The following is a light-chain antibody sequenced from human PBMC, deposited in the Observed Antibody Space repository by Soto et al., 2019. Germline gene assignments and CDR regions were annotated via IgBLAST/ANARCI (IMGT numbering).Light chain of an antibody. Sequence: IVLTQSPAILALSPGDRATLSCRASQSVSSSYLAWYQHKPGQAPRLLIHGASSRVTGIPDRFSGSGSGTDFTLAITRLDPEDFAVYYCQQYQSLTFGGGTKVDIK. CDR2: GAS. J-gene: IGKJ4*01. V-gene: IGKV3-20*01. CDR3: QQYQSLT. CDR1: QSVSSSY.